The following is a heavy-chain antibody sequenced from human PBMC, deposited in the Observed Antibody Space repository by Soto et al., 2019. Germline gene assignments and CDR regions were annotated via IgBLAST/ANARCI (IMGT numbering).Heavy chain of an antibody. D-gene: IGHD3-10*01. V-gene: IGHV3-30*18. CDR1: GFIFSKYG. CDR2: ISYDGSNK. CDR3: AKDLGSGKPYYYYAMEV. Sequence: QVQLVESGGGVVQPGTSLRLSCAASGFIFSKYGMHWVRQAPGKGLEWVAVISYDGSNKYYAESVKGRFIISRDKSENTLYLQMNSLRAEDTALYYCAKDLGSGKPYYYYAMEVWGQGTTVTVSS. J-gene: IGHJ6*02.